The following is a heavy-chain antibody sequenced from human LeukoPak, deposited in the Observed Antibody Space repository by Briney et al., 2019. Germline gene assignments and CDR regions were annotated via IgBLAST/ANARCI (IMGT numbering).Heavy chain of an antibody. CDR2: IYHSGST. CDR1: GGSISSGGYS. CDR3: ARGNSRYYYYGMDV. Sequence: PSETLSLTCAVSGGSISSGGYSWSWIRQPPGKGLEWIGYIYHSGSTYYNPSLKSRVTISVDRSKNQFSLKLCSVTAADTAVYYCARGNSRYYYYGMDVWGKGTTVTVSS. V-gene: IGHV4-30-2*01. J-gene: IGHJ6*04. D-gene: IGHD1-7*01.